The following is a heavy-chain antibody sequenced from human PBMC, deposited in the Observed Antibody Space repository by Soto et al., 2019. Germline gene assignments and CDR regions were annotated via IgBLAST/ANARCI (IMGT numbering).Heavy chain of an antibody. V-gene: IGHV4-59*01. CDR2: IYYSGST. Sequence: SETLSLTCTVSGGSIGSYYWSWIRQPPGKGLEWIGYIYYSGSTNYNPSLKSRVTISVDTSKNQFSLKLSSVTAADTAVYYCARDSGYCSSTSCYAGGMDVWGQGTTVTVSS. CDR1: GGSIGSYY. D-gene: IGHD2-2*01. J-gene: IGHJ6*02. CDR3: ARDSGYCSSTSCYAGGMDV.